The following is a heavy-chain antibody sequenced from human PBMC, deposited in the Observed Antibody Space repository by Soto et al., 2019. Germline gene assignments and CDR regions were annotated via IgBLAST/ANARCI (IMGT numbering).Heavy chain of an antibody. CDR1: RGPISISSYP. V-gene: IGHV4-39*01. Sequence: AETLCVTSTVSRGPISISSYPGGGIRQPRGKGLAPPASPYYSGSTYYNPSIKSRVTISVDTSKNQLSLRVSSVTAADTAVYYCARPYSSGWGTVKFFPHYSYHYGMDVWGQGTTATVSS. J-gene: IGHJ6*02. D-gene: IGHD6-19*01. CDR3: ARPYSSGWGTVKFFPHYSYHYGMDV. CDR2: PYYSGST.